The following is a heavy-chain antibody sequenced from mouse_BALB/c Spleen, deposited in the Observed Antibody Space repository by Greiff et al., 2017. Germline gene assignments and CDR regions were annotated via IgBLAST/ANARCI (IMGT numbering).Heavy chain of an antibody. J-gene: IGHJ4*01. Sequence: QVQLKQSGAELVKPGASVKISCKATGYTFTSYWIEWVRQRPGHGLEWIGEILPGSGSTNYNAKFKGKATFTADTSSNTAYMRLSSLTSEDSAVFYWARVGTRGYAMDYWGQGTTVTVSS. V-gene: IGHV1-9*01. D-gene: IGHD2-14*01. CDR3: ARVGTRGYAMDY. CDR1: GYTFTSYW. CDR2: ILPGSGST.